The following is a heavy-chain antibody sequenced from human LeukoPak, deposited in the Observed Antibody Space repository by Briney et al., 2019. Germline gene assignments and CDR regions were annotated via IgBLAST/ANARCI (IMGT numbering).Heavy chain of an antibody. D-gene: IGHD5-24*01. CDR3: ARDGQRWLQLPVY. V-gene: IGHV1-2*02. Sequence: ASVKVSCKASGYTFTGYYMHWVRQAPGQGLEWMGWINPNSGGTNYARKFQGRVTMTRDTSISTAYMELSRLRSDDTAVYYCARDGQRWLQLPVYWGQGTLVTVSS. CDR1: GYTFTGYY. CDR2: INPNSGGT. J-gene: IGHJ4*02.